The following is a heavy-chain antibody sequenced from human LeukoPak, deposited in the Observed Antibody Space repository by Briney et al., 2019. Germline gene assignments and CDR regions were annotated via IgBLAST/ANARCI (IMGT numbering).Heavy chain of an antibody. CDR1: GFTFSSYA. V-gene: IGHV3-23*01. D-gene: IGHD6-13*01. Sequence: PGGSLRLSCAASGFTFSSYAMSWVRQAPGKGLEWVSAISGSGGSTYYADSVKGRFTISRDNSKNTLYLQMNSLKAEDTALYFCAKGGPYCSTISCAQTFDCWGQGNLVTVSP. CDR3: AKGGPYCSTISCAQTFDC. CDR2: ISGSGGST. J-gene: IGHJ4*02.